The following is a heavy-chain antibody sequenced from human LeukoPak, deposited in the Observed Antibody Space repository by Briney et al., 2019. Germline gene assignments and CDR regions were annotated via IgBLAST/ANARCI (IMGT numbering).Heavy chain of an antibody. CDR3: ARDGAHGDNSAFDI. CDR2: TRDRARGYNT. V-gene: IGHV3-72*01. Sequence: GGSLRLSCAASGVTLSDHHMDWVRQAPGKGLEWVGRTRDRARGYNTEYAASVKGRFTISRDDSKTLVYLQMNSLKTEDTTVYFCARDGAHGDNSAFDIWRPGTVVTVST. CDR1: GVTLSDHH. D-gene: IGHD4-23*01. J-gene: IGHJ3*02.